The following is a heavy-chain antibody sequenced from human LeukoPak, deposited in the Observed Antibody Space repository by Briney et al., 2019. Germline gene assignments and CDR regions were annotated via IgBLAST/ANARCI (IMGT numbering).Heavy chain of an antibody. CDR1: GGSISSYY. V-gene: IGHV4-59*01. Sequence: SETLSLTCTVSGGSISSYYWSWIRQPPGKGLEWIGYIYYSGSTNYNPSLKSRVTISVDTSKNQFSLKLSSVTAADTTVYYCARLPPGQPLDYRGQGTLVTVSS. J-gene: IGHJ4*02. D-gene: IGHD3-10*01. CDR2: IYYSGST. CDR3: ARLPPGQPLDY.